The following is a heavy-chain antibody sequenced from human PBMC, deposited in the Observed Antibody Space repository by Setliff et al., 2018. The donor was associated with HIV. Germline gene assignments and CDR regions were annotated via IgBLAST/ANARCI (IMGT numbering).Heavy chain of an antibody. CDR2: INNDVNSI. V-gene: IGHV3-74*01. CDR1: GFTFSTYW. Sequence: GGSLRLSCAASGFTFSTYWMHWVRQAPGKGLVWVARINNDVNSIRYADSVKGRFTISRDNAKDTLYLQMDSLSAEDTAVYYCARDPTWGSGWYLDLWGRGTLVTVSS. J-gene: IGHJ2*01. D-gene: IGHD6-19*01. CDR3: ARDPTWGSGWYLDL.